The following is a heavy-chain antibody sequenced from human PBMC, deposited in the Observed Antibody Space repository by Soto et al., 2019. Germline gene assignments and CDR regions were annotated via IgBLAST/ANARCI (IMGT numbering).Heavy chain of an antibody. V-gene: IGHV3-33*01. D-gene: IGHD3-16*01. CDR1: VFAFINYC. J-gene: IGHJ3*02. CDR3: ARDRDYADNYDDFDI. CDR2: IWHDGNNK. Sequence: SRRLSCSASVFAFINYCVHLLLQAPGKGLEWVAIIWHDGNNKYYADSVRGRFIISRDNSKNRLYLQMNSLRAEDTAVYYCARDRDYADNYDDFDIWGQGTLVTVSS.